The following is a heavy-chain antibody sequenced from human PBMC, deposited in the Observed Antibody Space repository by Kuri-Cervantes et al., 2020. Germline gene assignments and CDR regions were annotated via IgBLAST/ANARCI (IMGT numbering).Heavy chain of an antibody. CDR1: EFTFSSYA. J-gene: IGHJ6*03. CDR2: ISYDGSNK. D-gene: IGHD3-3*02. Sequence: GGSMRPACAASEFTFSSYAMHWVRHAPGNGLEWVAVISYDGSNKYYADSVKGRFTISRDTSTNTLYLQMNSLRAEDTALYYCARDIRSYYYYMDVWGKGTTVTVSS. CDR3: ARDIRSYYYYMDV. V-gene: IGHV3-30*01.